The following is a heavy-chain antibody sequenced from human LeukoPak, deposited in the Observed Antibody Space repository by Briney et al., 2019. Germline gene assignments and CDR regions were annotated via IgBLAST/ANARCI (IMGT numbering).Heavy chain of an antibody. J-gene: IGHJ4*02. CDR3: AKEGFGNYYSAYFAY. Sequence: GTSLRLSCAASGFTFSSYGMRWVRQAPGKGLEWVAVISYEGSTSYYADSGKGRFTISRDNSKNTLYLQMNGLRAEDTAVYYCAKEGFGNYYSAYFAYWGQGTLVTVSS. D-gene: IGHD1-26*01. CDR2: ISYEGSTS. V-gene: IGHV3-30*18. CDR1: GFTFSSYG.